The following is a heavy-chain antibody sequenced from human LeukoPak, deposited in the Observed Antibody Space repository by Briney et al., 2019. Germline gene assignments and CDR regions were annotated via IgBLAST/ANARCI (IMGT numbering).Heavy chain of an antibody. CDR2: ISYDGSNK. J-gene: IGHJ3*02. V-gene: IGHV3-30*18. Sequence: PGGSLRLSCAASGFTFSSYGMHWVRQAPGKGLEWVAVISYDGSNKYYADSVKGRFTISRDNSKNTLYLQMNSLRAEDTAVYYCAKAELWQEDAFDIWGQGTMVTVSS. CDR1: GFTFSSYG. D-gene: IGHD5-18*01. CDR3: AKAELWQEDAFDI.